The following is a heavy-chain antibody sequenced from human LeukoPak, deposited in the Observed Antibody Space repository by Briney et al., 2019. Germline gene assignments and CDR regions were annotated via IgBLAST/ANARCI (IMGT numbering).Heavy chain of an antibody. V-gene: IGHV3-53*01. CDR2: IFSASYT. Sequence: PGGSLRLSCAASGITFSNAWMSWVRQAPGKGLEWVSVIFSASYTFYADSVKGRFTISRDTSKNTLYLQMNSLRAEDTAVYYCAKLWENDYGDYWGQGTLVTVSS. CDR1: GITFSNAW. D-gene: IGHD3-16*01. J-gene: IGHJ4*02. CDR3: AKLWENDYGDY.